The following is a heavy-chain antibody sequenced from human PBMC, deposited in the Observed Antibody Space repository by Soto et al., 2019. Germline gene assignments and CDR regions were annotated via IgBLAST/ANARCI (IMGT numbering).Heavy chain of an antibody. J-gene: IGHJ4*02. D-gene: IGHD3-22*01. CDR3: ARDMIVVVKGELFDY. V-gene: IGHV1-18*01. CDR1: GYTFTSYG. CDR2: ISAYNGNT. Sequence: ASVKVSCKASGYTFTSYGISWVRQAPGQGLEWMGWISAYNGNTNYAQKLQGRVTMTTDTSTSTAYMELRSLRSDDTAVYYCARDMIVVVKGELFDYWGQGTLVTVSS.